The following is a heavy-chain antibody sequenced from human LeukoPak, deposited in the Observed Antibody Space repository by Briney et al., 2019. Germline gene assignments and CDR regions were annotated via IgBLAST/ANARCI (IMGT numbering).Heavy chain of an antibody. J-gene: IGHJ5*02. Sequence: PSETLSLTCTVSGVSISSNNYYWPWIRQPPGKGLEWIGSVYYSGSPYYNPSLPSLKSRVIISVSTSKNQFTLNLSSVTAADTAVYYCARQSTSSTIRWFDPWGQGALVTVSS. CDR3: ARQSTSSTIRWFDP. CDR1: GVSISSNNYY. D-gene: IGHD2-2*01. CDR2: VYYSGSP. V-gene: IGHV4-39*01.